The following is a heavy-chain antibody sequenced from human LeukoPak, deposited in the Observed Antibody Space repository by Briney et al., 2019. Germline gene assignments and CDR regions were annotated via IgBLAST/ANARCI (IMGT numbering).Heavy chain of an antibody. CDR1: GFTFSSYA. J-gene: IGHJ1*01. V-gene: IGHV3-23*01. CDR3: AKDYYDRSGYYPQYFQH. CDR2: ISGSGGST. Sequence: GGSLRLSCAASGFTFSSYAMSWVRQAPGKGLEWVSGISGSGGSTYYADSVKGRFTISRDNSKNTLYLQVNSLRAEDTAVYYCAKDYYDRSGYYPQYFQHWGQGTLVTVSS. D-gene: IGHD3-22*01.